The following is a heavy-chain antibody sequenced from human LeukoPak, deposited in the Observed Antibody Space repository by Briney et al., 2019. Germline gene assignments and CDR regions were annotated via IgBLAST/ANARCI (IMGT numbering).Heavy chain of an antibody. J-gene: IGHJ3*02. Sequence: GGSLRLSCAASGFTFSSYAMSWVRQAPGKGLEWVSAISGSGGSKYYADSVKGRFTISRDNSKNTLYLQMDSLRAEDTAVYSCAKDFTIVGGAGCAFDIWGQGTMVTVSS. V-gene: IGHV3-23*01. CDR3: AKDFTIVGGAGCAFDI. CDR2: ISGSGGSK. D-gene: IGHD3-3*01. CDR1: GFTFSSYA.